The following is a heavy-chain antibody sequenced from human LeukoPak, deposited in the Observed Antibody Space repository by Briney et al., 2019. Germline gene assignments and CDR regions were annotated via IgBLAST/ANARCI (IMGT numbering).Heavy chain of an antibody. CDR2: IYYSGST. D-gene: IGHD3-9*01. CDR3: ARAISYYYGMDV. Sequence: PSETLSLTCTVSGGSISNYFWSWIRQPPGKGLERIGYIYYSGSTNYNPSLKSRVTLSVDTSKNQSSLKLSSVTAADTAVYYCARAISYYYGMDVWGQGTTVTVSS. J-gene: IGHJ6*02. V-gene: IGHV4-59*01. CDR1: GGSISNYF.